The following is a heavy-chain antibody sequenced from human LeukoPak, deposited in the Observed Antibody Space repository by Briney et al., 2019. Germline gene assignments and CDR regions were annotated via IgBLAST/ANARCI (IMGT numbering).Heavy chain of an antibody. J-gene: IGHJ3*02. CDR2: MNPNSGNT. CDR3: ARDRGTMIAVVMGAFDI. V-gene: IGHV1-8*01. CDR1: GYTFTSYD. D-gene: IGHD3-22*01. Sequence: ASVKVSCKASGYTFTSYDINWVRQATGQGLEWMGWMNPNSGNTGYAQKFQGRVTITADKSTSTAYMELSSLRSEDTAVYYCARDRGTMIAVVMGAFDIWGQGTMVTVSS.